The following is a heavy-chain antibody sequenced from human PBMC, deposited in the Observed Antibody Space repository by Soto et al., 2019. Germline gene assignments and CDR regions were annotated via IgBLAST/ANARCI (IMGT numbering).Heavy chain of an antibody. CDR3: ALRSMAVVPEY. CDR1: GGSISSYY. CDR2: MYYGRSA. V-gene: IGHV4-59*01. J-gene: IGHJ4*02. D-gene: IGHD3-22*01. Sequence: SETLSLTCTASGGSISSYYWSWIRQPPGKGLEWIGYMYYGRSANYNPSLKSRVTLSVDTSTNQCSLTLSSMTAADTAVYYCALRSMAVVPEYWGQGTLVTVSS.